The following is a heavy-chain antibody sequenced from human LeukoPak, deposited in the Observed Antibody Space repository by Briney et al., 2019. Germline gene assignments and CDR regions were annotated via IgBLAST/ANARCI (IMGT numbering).Heavy chain of an antibody. J-gene: IGHJ4*02. CDR2: ISSSSSTI. Sequence: GGSLRLSCAASGFTFSSYSMNWVREAPGKGLEWVSHISSSSSTIYYADSVKGRFTISRDNAKNSLSLQMNSLRADDTAEYYCARDDPADILTGYYPVDYWRQGTLVTVSS. D-gene: IGHD3-9*01. V-gene: IGHV3-48*01. CDR3: ARDDPADILTGYYPVDY. CDR1: GFTFSSYS.